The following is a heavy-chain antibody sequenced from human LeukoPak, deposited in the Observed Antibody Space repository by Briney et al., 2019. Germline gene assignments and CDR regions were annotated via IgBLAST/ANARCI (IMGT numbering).Heavy chain of an antibody. CDR3: AQVDTTFTRHYYYMDL. CDR1: GFTFSSYA. J-gene: IGHJ6*03. V-gene: IGHV3-30*18. Sequence: PGRSLRLSCAASGFTFSSYAMHWVRQAPGKGLGWVAGISDSGGSKYYADSVKGRFTISRDNSKTTLYLQRTSLRAEDTACYYCAQVDTTFTRHYYYMDLWGKGTTVTVSS. CDR2: ISDSGGSK. D-gene: IGHD5-18*01.